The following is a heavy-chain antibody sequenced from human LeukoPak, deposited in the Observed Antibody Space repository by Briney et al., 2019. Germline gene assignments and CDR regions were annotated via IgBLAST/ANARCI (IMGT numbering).Heavy chain of an antibody. CDR1: GYTFTKYG. D-gene: IGHD3-22*01. CDR3: ARGYYYDSSGYYYPY. Sequence: ASVKVSCKASGYTFTKYGITWVRQAPGQGLEWIGWISTYNGNTNYAQKFQGWVTMTRDTSISTAYMELSRLRSDDTAVYYCARGYYYDSSGYYYPYWGQGTLVTVSS. J-gene: IGHJ4*02. CDR2: ISTYNGNT. V-gene: IGHV1-18*01.